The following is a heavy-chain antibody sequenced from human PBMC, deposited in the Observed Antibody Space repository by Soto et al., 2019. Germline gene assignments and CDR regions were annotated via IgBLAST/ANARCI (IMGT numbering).Heavy chain of an antibody. Sequence: PSETLSLTCTVSGGSISSSSYYWGWIRQPPGKGLEWIGSIYYSGSTYYNPSLKSRFTISVDTSKNQFSLKLSSLTAADTAVYYCARLPMVRGVINDYYYYYGMDVWGQGTTVTVSS. J-gene: IGHJ6*02. V-gene: IGHV4-39*01. CDR3: ARLPMVRGVINDYYYYYGMDV. CDR1: GGSISSSSYY. D-gene: IGHD3-10*01. CDR2: IYYSGST.